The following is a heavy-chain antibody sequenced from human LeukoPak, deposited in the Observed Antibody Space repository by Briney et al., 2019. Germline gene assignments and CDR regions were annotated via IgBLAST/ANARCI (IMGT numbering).Heavy chain of an antibody. CDR1: GGTFSSYA. CDR3: ARGIVVVPAAILGTFDY. D-gene: IGHD2-2*02. V-gene: IGHV1-69*01. Sequence: SVKVSCKASGGTFSSYAISWVRQAPGQGLEWMGGIIPIFGTANYAQKFQGRVTITADESTSTAYMELSSLRSEDTAVYYCARGIVVVPAAILGTFDYWGQGTLVTVS. CDR2: IIPIFGTA. J-gene: IGHJ4*02.